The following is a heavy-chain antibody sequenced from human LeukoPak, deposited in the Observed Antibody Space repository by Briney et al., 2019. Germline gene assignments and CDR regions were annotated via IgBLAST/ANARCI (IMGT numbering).Heavy chain of an antibody. D-gene: IGHD3-22*01. CDR2: IYTSGST. V-gene: IGHV4-4*07. CDR1: GGSISSYY. Sequence: SETLSLTCTVSGGSISSYYWSWIRQPAGKGLEWIGRIYTSGSTNYNPSLKSRVTMSVDTSKNQFSLKLSSVTAADTAVYYCARHHYYDSSGYKYYYYGMDVWGQGTTVTVSS. J-gene: IGHJ6*02. CDR3: ARHHYYDSSGYKYYYYGMDV.